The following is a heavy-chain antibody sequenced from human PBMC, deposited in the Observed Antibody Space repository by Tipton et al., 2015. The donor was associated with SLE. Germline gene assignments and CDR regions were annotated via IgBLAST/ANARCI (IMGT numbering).Heavy chain of an antibody. Sequence: TLSLTCTVSGDSMSSSAYSWAWIRQPPGKGPEWIATIYYSGTTSYKSSLRGRISISKDTPKNQFSLRLGSVTAADTAMYYCARPRILGIRRSAFDIWGQGTMVTVSS. V-gene: IGHV4-39*01. CDR1: GDSMSSSAYS. CDR2: IYYSGTT. CDR3: ARPRILGIRRSAFDI. D-gene: IGHD7-27*01. J-gene: IGHJ3*02.